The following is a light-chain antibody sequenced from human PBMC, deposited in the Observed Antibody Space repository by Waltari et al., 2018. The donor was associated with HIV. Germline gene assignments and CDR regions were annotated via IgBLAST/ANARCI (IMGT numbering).Light chain of an antibody. CDR2: DVS. Sequence: QSALTQPASVSGAPGQSITISCTGTSRDVGGYRYVSWYQQHPGKAPKLMIFDVSNRPSGVSNRFSGSKSGNTAALTSSGLQAEDEAHYFCSSYSSSTALVVFGGGTKVTVL. V-gene: IGLV2-14*03. J-gene: IGLJ2*01. CDR3: SSYSSSTALVV. CDR1: SRDVGGYRY.